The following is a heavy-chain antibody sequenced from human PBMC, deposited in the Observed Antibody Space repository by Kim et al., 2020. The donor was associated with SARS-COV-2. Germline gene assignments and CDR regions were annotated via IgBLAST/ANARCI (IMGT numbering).Heavy chain of an antibody. D-gene: IGHD1-26*01. Sequence: VDTYYNPPLKSRVTISVDTAKNQFSLKLSSVTAADTAVYYCARAWGLLDYWGQGTLVTVSS. V-gene: IGHV4-39*07. CDR3: ARAWGLLDY. CDR2: VDT. J-gene: IGHJ4*02.